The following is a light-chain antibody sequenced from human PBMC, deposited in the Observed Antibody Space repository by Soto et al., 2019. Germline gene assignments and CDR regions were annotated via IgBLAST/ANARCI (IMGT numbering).Light chain of an antibody. CDR3: LHYKTYSLA. V-gene: IGKV1-5*01. CDR1: QSISSW. CDR2: DAS. Sequence: DIQMTQSPSTLSASVGDRVTITCRASQSISSWLAWYQQKPGKAPKLLIYDASSLESGVPSRFSGSGSGTEFTLTISSLQPDDFATYYCLHYKTYSLAFGQGTKVEIK. J-gene: IGKJ1*01.